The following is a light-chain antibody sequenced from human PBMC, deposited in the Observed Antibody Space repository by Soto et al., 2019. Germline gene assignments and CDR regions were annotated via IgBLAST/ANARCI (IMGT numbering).Light chain of an antibody. CDR3: QQYKAWHYT. CDR1: QSVSSN. CDR2: GAS. Sequence: EIVMTQSQATLSVSPGERATLSCRASQSVSSNLAWYQQKPGQDPRLLIYGASTRATGIPARFSGSGSGTECTLTISSLEVEGFAVYYCQQYKAWHYTCGQGTKLEIK. V-gene: IGKV3-15*01. J-gene: IGKJ2*01.